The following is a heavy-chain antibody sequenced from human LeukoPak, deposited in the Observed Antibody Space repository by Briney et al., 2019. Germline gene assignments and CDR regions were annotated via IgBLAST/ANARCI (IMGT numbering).Heavy chain of an antibody. CDR2: INHSGST. D-gene: IGHD6-19*01. CDR3: AGARPYSSGWYGDKYFQH. V-gene: IGHV4-34*01. J-gene: IGHJ1*01. Sequence: SETLSLTCAVYGGSFSGYYWSWIRQPPGKGLEWIGEINHSGSTNYNPSLKSRVTISVDTSKNQFSLKLSSVTAADTAVYYCAGARPYSSGWYGDKYFQHWGQGTLVTVSS. CDR1: GGSFSGYY.